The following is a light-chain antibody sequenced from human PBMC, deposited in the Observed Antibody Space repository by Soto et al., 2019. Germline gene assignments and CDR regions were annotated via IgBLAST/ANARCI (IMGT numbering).Light chain of an antibody. CDR2: SAN. J-gene: IGKJ1*01. CDR3: LQHKSYPRT. Sequence: QSPSDVSASVGDRVTITCRASQDISNFLVWFQQRPGKVPKRLMYSANRLESGVPSRFSGSGSGTEFTLTISSLQPEDFATYYCLQHKSYPRTLGQGTKVDIK. V-gene: IGKV1-17*03. CDR1: QDISNF.